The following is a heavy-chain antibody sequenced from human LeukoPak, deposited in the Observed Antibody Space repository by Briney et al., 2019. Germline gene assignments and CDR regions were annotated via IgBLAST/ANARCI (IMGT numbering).Heavy chain of an antibody. CDR3: ARGGSGWYVVY. CDR1: GYSFTTYW. J-gene: IGHJ4*02. D-gene: IGHD6-19*01. V-gene: IGHV5-51*01. Sequence: GESLKISCKGSGYSFTTYWIAWVRQMPGKGLEWMGIIYPRDSDIRYSPPFQGQVTISADKSISTAYLQWNSLKASDTAMYYCARGGSGWYVVYWGQGTLVTVSS. CDR2: IYPRDSDI.